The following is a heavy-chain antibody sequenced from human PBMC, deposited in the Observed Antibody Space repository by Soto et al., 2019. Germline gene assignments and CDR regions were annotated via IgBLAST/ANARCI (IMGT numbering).Heavy chain of an antibody. Sequence: QVQLQESGPGLVKPSETLSLTCTVSGGSINGYFWSWIRQPPGKGLEWIGYIYYSGSTSYNPSLKXRXTIXXXXXXXXXXXXXXXXXXXXXXXXXCAXHDMAMVRXXXXXXWGQXALV. V-gene: IGHV4-59*01. J-gene: IGHJ1*01. CDR3: AXHDMAMVRXXXXXX. D-gene: IGHD5-18*01. CDR2: IYYSGST. CDR1: GGSINGYF.